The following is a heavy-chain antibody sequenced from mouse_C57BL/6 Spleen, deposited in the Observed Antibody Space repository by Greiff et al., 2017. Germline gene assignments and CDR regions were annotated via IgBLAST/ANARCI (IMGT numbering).Heavy chain of an antibody. CDR1: GYTFTSYW. CDR2: INPSSGYT. V-gene: IGHV1-7*01. CDR3: APYDYDGEFAY. D-gene: IGHD2-4*01. Sequence: VQLQQSGAELAKPGASVKLSCKASGYTFTSYWMHWVKQRPGQGLEWIGYINPSSGYTKYNQKLKDKATLTADKSSRTAYMQLSSLPYEDSAVYYCAPYDYDGEFAYWGQGTLVTVSA. J-gene: IGHJ3*01.